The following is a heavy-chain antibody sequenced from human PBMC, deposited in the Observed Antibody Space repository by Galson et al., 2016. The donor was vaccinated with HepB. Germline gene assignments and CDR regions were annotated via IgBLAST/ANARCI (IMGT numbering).Heavy chain of an antibody. D-gene: IGHD3-3*01. V-gene: IGHV4-59*01. CDR1: GGSISNYY. J-gene: IGHJ5*02. Sequence: ETLSLTCTVSGGSISNYYWTWIRRPPGKGLEWIGYIHYSGSTNYNPSLKSRVTISVDTSKNQFSLKLTSVTGADTAVYYRAKFAAGFFRGWFDPWGQGTLVAVSS. CDR3: AKFAAGFFRGWFDP. CDR2: IHYSGST.